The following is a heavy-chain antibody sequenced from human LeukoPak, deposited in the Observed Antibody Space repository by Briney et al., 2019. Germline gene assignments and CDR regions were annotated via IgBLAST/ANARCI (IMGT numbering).Heavy chain of an antibody. CDR2: IIPIFGTA. CDR1: GGTFSSYA. D-gene: IGHD3-3*01. Sequence: SVKVSCKASGGTFSSYAISWVRQAPGQGLEWMGGIIPIFGTANYAQKFQGRVTITTDESTSTAYMELSSLRSEDTAVYYCARSLEKYYDFWSGSQGHMDVWAKGPRSPSP. CDR3: ARSLEKYYDFWSGSQGHMDV. J-gene: IGHJ6*03. V-gene: IGHV1-69*05.